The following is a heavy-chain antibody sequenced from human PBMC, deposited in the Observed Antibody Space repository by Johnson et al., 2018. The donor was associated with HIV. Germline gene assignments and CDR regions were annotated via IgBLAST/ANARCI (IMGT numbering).Heavy chain of an antibody. Sequence: VQLVESGGGVVRPGGSLRLSCAASGFTFDDYGMSWVRQAPGKGLEWVSGIGADGDTYYPGSVKGRFTISRENAKNSLYLQMNSLRAGDTAVYYCARGSGSSIAARGAFDIWGQGTVVTVSS. D-gene: IGHD6-6*01. CDR2: IGADGDT. J-gene: IGHJ3*02. CDR3: ARGSGSSIAARGAFDI. CDR1: GFTFDDYG. V-gene: IGHV3-13*01.